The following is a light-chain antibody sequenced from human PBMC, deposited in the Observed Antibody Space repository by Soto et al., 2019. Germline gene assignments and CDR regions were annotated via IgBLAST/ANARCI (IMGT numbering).Light chain of an antibody. CDR1: SSNIGAGYD. J-gene: IGLJ2*01. CDR2: GNS. V-gene: IGLV1-40*01. CDR3: QSYDSSLSGGV. Sequence: QPVLTQPPSVSGAPGQRVTISCTGSSSNIGAGYDVHWYQQLPGTAPKLLIYGNSNRPSGVPDRFSGSKSGTSASLAITGLQAEDEADYYCQSYDSSLSGGVFGGGTKLTVL.